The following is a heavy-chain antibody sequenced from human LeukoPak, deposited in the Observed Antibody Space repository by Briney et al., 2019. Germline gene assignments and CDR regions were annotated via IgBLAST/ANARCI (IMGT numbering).Heavy chain of an antibody. D-gene: IGHD3-22*01. CDR1: GYTFTSYN. CDR2: ISTYNGNT. Sequence: ASVTVTFKASGYTFTSYNINWVRQAPGQGLEWMGWISTYNGNTNYAQKFQGRVTMTTDTSTSTAYMELRSLRSDDSAVVYCARGPRYFDSRTTFDYWGQGTMVTVSS. J-gene: IGHJ4*02. V-gene: IGHV1-18*01. CDR3: ARGPRYFDSRTTFDY.